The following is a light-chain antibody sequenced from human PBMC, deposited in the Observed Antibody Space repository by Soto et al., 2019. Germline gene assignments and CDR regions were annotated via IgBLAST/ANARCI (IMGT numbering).Light chain of an antibody. CDR3: QKYNSAPQT. Sequence: DIQMTQSPSSLSASVGERVTITCRASQGISNYLAWYQQKPGNVPKLLIYAASTLQSGVPSRFSGTGSGTDFTLTISSLLPEDVATSYCQKYNSAPQTFGQGTKVEIK. V-gene: IGKV1-27*01. J-gene: IGKJ1*01. CDR2: AAS. CDR1: QGISNY.